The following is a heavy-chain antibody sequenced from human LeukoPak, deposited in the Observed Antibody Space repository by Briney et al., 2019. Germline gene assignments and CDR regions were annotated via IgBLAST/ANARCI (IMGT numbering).Heavy chain of an antibody. V-gene: IGHV4-30-4*01. CDR3: ARVREDDYGDHNDY. CDR1: GVSISSGDCY. Sequence: PSETLSLTCTVSGVSISSGDCYWSWIRQPPGKGLEWIGYIYYSGSTYYNPSLKSRVTISVDTSKNQFSLKLSSVTAADTAVYYCARVREDDYGDHNDYWGQGTLVTVSS. J-gene: IGHJ4*02. D-gene: IGHD4-17*01. CDR2: IYYSGST.